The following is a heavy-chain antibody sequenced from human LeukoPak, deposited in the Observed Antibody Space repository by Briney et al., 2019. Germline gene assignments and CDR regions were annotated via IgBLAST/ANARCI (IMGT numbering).Heavy chain of an antibody. Sequence: GRSLRLSCAASGFTFSSYAMHWVRQAPGKGLEWVAVISYDGSNKYYADSVKGRFTISRDNSKNTLYLQMNSLRAEDTAVYYCARPPFTYYYDSSGPLDYCGQGTLVTVSS. V-gene: IGHV3-30-3*01. CDR2: ISYDGSNK. CDR1: GFTFSSYA. D-gene: IGHD3-22*01. CDR3: ARPPFTYYYDSSGPLDY. J-gene: IGHJ4*02.